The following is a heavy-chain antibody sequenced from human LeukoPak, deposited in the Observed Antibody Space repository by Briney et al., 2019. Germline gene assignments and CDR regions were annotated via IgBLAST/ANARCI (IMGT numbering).Heavy chain of an antibody. V-gene: IGHV3-23*01. CDR2: ISGSGDNT. Sequence: GGSLRLSCAASGFTFSSYAMSWVRQAPGKGLEGVSGISGSGDNTYYADSEKGRFTISRDNSKNTLYVQVNSLGTEDTAAYYCAKGSYYDSSGSFYFDYWGQGTLVTVSS. D-gene: IGHD3-22*01. J-gene: IGHJ4*02. CDR1: GFTFSSYA. CDR3: AKGSYYDSSGSFYFDY.